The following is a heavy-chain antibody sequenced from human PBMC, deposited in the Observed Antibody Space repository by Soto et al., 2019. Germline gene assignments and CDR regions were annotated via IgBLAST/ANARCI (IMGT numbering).Heavy chain of an antibody. CDR2: ISSSSSYI. Sequence: GGSLRLSCAASGFTFSSYSMNWVRQAPGKGLEWVSSISSSSSYIYYADSVKGRFTISRDNAKNSLYLQMNSLRAKDTAVYYCARDKRGAETTVTTSRYYYMDVWGKGTTVTVSS. J-gene: IGHJ6*03. V-gene: IGHV3-21*01. CDR3: ARDKRGAETTVTTSRYYYMDV. CDR1: GFTFSSYS. D-gene: IGHD4-17*01.